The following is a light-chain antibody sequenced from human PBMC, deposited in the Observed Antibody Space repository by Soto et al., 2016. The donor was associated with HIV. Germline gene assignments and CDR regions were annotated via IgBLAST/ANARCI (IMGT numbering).Light chain of an antibody. CDR2: KAS. CDR1: QTVNTW. V-gene: IGKV1-5*03. J-gene: IGKJ4*01. Sequence: DIQMTQSPSTLSASVGDRVTITCRASQTVNTWLAWYQQKPGKAPKLLIYKASTLETGVPSRFSGSGSGTEFTLTISSLQPGDFASYFCQQYKTYPLTFGGGTKGADQT. CDR3: QQYKTYPLT.